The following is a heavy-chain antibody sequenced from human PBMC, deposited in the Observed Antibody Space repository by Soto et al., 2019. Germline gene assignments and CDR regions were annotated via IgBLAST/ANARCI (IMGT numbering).Heavy chain of an antibody. CDR1: GGTFSSYA. D-gene: IGHD2-15*01. CDR2: IIPIFGTA. CDR3: ARDRSGVSGGFDY. Sequence: ASVKVSCKASGGTFSSYAISWVRQAPGQGLEWMGGIIPIFGTANYAQKFQGRVTITADESTSTAYMELSSLRSEDTAVYYCARDRSGVSGGFDYWGQGTLVTVS. J-gene: IGHJ4*02. V-gene: IGHV1-69*13.